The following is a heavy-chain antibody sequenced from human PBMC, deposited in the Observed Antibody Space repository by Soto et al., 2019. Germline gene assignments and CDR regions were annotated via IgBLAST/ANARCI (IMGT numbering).Heavy chain of an antibody. CDR2: VSGSGAGT. Sequence: EVQLLESGGGLVQPGGSLRLSCAASGFPFSGYAMGWVRQAPGKGLDWVSGVSGSGAGTNYADSVRGRFTIARDNSKNTLYLQMSSLRAEDTAVYYCARGGEIAVAGTHLHYWVQGTLVTVSS. CDR1: GFPFSGYA. CDR3: ARGGEIAVAGTHLHY. V-gene: IGHV3-23*01. J-gene: IGHJ4*02. D-gene: IGHD6-19*01.